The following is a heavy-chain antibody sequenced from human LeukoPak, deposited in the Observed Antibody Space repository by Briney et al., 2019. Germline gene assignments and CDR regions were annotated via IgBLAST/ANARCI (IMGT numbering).Heavy chain of an antibody. CDR2: IIPIFGTA. D-gene: IGHD3-3*01. Sequence: ASVKVSCKASGGTFSSYAISWVRQAPGQGLEWMGGIIPIFGTANYAQKFQGRVTITADESTSAAYMELSSLRSEDTAVYYCAREPVNFWSGYRFYYFVTSGQGKLVTVSS. V-gene: IGHV1-69*13. J-gene: IGHJ4*02. CDR1: GGTFSSYA. CDR3: AREPVNFWSGYRFYYFVT.